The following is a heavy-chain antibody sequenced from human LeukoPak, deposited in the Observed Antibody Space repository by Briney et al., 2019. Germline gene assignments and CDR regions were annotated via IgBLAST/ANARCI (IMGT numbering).Heavy chain of an antibody. J-gene: IGHJ3*02. Sequence: PSETLSLTCTVSGGSISSYYWSWIRQPPGKGLEWIGYIYYSGSTNYNPSLKSRVTISVDTSKNQFSLKLSSVTAADTAVYYCARGGVAARPNAFDIWGQGTMVTVSS. CDR1: GGSISSYY. D-gene: IGHD6-6*01. CDR3: ARGGVAARPNAFDI. CDR2: IYYSGST. V-gene: IGHV4-59*01.